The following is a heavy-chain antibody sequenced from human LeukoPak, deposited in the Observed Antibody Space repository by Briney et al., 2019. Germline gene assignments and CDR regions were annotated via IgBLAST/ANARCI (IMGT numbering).Heavy chain of an antibody. D-gene: IGHD6-13*01. CDR3: ARDHSSSWINWFDP. CDR1: GGSISSSSYY. Sequence: SETLSLTCTASGGSISSSSYYWGWIRQPPGKGLEWIGSIYYSGSTYYNPSLKSRVTISVDTSKNQFSLKLSSVTAADTAVYYCARDHSSSWINWFDPWGQGTLVTVSS. J-gene: IGHJ5*02. V-gene: IGHV4-39*07. CDR2: IYYSGST.